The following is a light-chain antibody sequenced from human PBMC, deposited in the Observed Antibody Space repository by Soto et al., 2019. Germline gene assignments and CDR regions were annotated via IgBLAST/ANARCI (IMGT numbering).Light chain of an antibody. CDR2: GVS. CDR3: QQYDSSPRT. Sequence: ALPQSPCTLSLSPGERSTVACMSSQSLSSRNLAWYQQKPGQAPRPLIYGVSSRATGIPDRFSGSGSGTDFTLTISRLEPEDFAVYYCQQYDSSPRTFGQGTKVDIK. V-gene: IGKV3-20*01. J-gene: IGKJ1*01. CDR1: QSLSSRN.